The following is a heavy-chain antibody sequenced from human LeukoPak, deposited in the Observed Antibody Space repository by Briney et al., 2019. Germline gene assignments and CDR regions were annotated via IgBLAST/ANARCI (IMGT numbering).Heavy chain of an antibody. V-gene: IGHV3-9*01. D-gene: IGHD3-22*01. CDR2: ISWNSENI. CDR1: GFTFSSYV. CDR3: ARGNRDSSGFYYYYGMDV. Sequence: GGSLRLSCSASGFTFSSYVMFWVRQAPGKGLEWVSGISWNSENIGYAASVKGRFTISRGNAENSLYLQMNSPRGEDTAFYYCARGNRDSSGFYYYYGMDVWGQGTTVTVSS. J-gene: IGHJ6*02.